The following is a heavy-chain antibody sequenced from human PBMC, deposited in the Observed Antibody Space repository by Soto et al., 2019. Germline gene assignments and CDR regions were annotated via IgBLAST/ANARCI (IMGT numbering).Heavy chain of an antibody. CDR3: AKYGFDAFDI. V-gene: IGHV3-30*18. J-gene: IGHJ3*02. Sequence: GGSLRLSCAASGFTFSSYGMHWVRQAPGKGLEWVAVISYDGSNKYYADSVKGRFTISRDNSKNTLYLQMNSLRAEDTAVYYCAKYGFDAFDIWGQGTMVTVSS. CDR2: ISYDGSNK. D-gene: IGHD3-10*01. CDR1: GFTFSSYG.